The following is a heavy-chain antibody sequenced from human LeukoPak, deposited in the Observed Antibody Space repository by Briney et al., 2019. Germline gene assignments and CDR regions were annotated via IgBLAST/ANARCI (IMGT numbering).Heavy chain of an antibody. D-gene: IGHD3-3*01. CDR1: GFTFSDFG. V-gene: IGHV3-30*02. CDR3: AKGDDFWSGRGDY. J-gene: IGHJ4*02. CDR2: IRYDGSNT. Sequence: PGGSLRLSCAASGFTFSDFGMHWVRQAPGKGLEWVAFIRYDGSNTYYADSVKGRFTISRDNSKNTLYLQMNSLRAEDTAVYYCAKGDDFWSGRGDYWGQGTLVTVSS.